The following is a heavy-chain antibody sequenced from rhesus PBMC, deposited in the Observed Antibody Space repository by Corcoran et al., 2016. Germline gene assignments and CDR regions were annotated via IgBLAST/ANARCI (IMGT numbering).Heavy chain of an antibody. D-gene: IGHD3-28*01. CDR1: GGSISDSYY. V-gene: IGHV4S9*01. Sequence: QVQLQESGPGLVKPSETLSLTCAVSGGSISDSYYWHWIRKPPGKGLEWIGNIYGKCARPYDNPSLKSRVTISKDTSENQFFLKLSSVTGADTAVYYCANQGGGYAYGLDSWGQGVGVTVSS. CDR3: ANQGGGYAYGLDS. J-gene: IGHJ6*01. CDR2: IYGKCARP.